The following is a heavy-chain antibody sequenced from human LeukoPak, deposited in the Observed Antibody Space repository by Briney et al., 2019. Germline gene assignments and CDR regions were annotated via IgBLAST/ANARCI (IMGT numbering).Heavy chain of an antibody. CDR3: AAGITMVRGVIPAPDY. V-gene: IGHV3-23*01. D-gene: IGHD3-10*01. J-gene: IGHJ4*02. Sequence: GGSLRLSCAASGFTFSSYVMGWVRQAPGKGLEWVSAISHGGDDTYYADSVKGRFTISRDNSKSTLYVQMNSLRAEDTAVYYCAAGITMVRGVIPAPDYWGQGTLVTVSS. CDR1: GFTFSSYV. CDR2: ISHGGDDT.